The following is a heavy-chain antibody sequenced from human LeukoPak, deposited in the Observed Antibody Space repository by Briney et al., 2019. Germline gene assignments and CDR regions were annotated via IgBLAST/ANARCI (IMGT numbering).Heavy chain of an antibody. CDR2: IKQDGGEK. Sequence: PGGSLRLSCAASGFSFSSYWMSWVRQAPGKGPEWVDNIKQDGGEKYHVDSVKGRFTISRDNAKNSLYLQMNSLRVEGTAVYYCAREDHSNYNYWGQGTLVTVSS. V-gene: IGHV3-7*01. CDR3: AREDHSNYNY. J-gene: IGHJ4*02. D-gene: IGHD4-11*01. CDR1: GFSFSSYW.